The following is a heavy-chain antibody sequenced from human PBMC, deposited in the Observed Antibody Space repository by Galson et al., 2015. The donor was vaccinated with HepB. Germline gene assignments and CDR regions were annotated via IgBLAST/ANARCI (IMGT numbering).Heavy chain of an antibody. CDR3: ARVLRYSFYMDV. V-gene: IGHV4-4*02. CDR2: TYHYGLT. J-gene: IGHJ6*03. CDR1: GYSISSDNW. Sequence: SETLSLTCSVSGYSISSDNWWSWVRQSPGKGLEWIGETYHYGLTNYNPSLKSRVTMSVDTSKNQFSLKLSSVTAADTTVYYCARVLRYSFYMDVWGKGTTVTVSS. D-gene: IGHD2-15*01.